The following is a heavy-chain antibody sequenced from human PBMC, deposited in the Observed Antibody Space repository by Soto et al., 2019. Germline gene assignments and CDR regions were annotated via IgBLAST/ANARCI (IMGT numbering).Heavy chain of an antibody. CDR3: ADSWLPTSY. V-gene: IGHV1-69*13. Sequence: ASVKVSCKASGGSINRYSISWLRQAPGQGLEWMGGIIPVFGKVNYAQKFQGRITISADESTSTLYLQMNSLTVEDGAVYYCADSWLPTSYWGPGTLVTVSS. CDR2: IIPVFGKV. D-gene: IGHD3-10*01. J-gene: IGHJ4*02. CDR1: GGSINRYS.